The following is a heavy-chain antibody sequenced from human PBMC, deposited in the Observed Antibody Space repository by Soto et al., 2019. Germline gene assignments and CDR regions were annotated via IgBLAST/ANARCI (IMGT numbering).Heavy chain of an antibody. V-gene: IGHV1-69*01. Sequence: QVQLVQSGAEVKKPGSSVKVSCKASGGTFSSYAISWVRQAPGQGLEWMGGIIPIFGTANYAQKFQGRVTITADESTSTAYMELSSLRSEDTAVYYCRTYCSSTSCSSYYYYGMDVWGQGTTFTVSS. CDR1: GGTFSSYA. J-gene: IGHJ6*02. CDR3: RTYCSSTSCSSYYYYGMDV. D-gene: IGHD2-2*01. CDR2: IIPIFGTA.